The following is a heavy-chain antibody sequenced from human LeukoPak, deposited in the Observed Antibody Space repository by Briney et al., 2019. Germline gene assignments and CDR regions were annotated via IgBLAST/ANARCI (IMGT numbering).Heavy chain of an antibody. Sequence: SGTLSLTCAVSGGSISSSNWWSWVRQPPGKGLEWIGEIYHSGSTNYNPSLKSRVTISVDKSKNQFSLKLSSVTAADTAVYYCARVRSGITMVRGCAFDIWGQGTMVTVSS. V-gene: IGHV4-4*02. CDR1: GGSISSSNW. CDR3: ARVRSGITMVRGCAFDI. CDR2: IYHSGST. J-gene: IGHJ3*02. D-gene: IGHD3-10*01.